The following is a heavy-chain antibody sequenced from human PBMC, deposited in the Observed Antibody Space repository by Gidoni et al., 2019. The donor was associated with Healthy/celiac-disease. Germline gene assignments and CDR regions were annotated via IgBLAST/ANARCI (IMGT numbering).Heavy chain of an antibody. Sequence: EVQLLESGGGLVQPGGSLRLSCAASGFTFSSYAMSWVRQAPGKGLEWVSAISGSGGSTDYADSVKGRFTISRDNSKNTLYLKMNSLRAEETAVYYCAKKVSGSYKFDYWGQGTLVTVSS. V-gene: IGHV3-23*01. D-gene: IGHD3-10*01. CDR1: GFTFSSYA. J-gene: IGHJ4*02. CDR3: AKKVSGSYKFDY. CDR2: ISGSGGST.